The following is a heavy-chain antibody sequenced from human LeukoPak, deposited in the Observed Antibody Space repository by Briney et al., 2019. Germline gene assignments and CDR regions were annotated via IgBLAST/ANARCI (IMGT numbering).Heavy chain of an antibody. CDR3: ARPVRYGSGSYYTPTNWFDP. D-gene: IGHD3-10*01. V-gene: IGHV3-11*01. Sequence: GGSLRLSCAASGFTFSDYYMSWIRQAPGKGLEWVSYISSSDGTIYYADSVKGRFTISRDNAKNSLYLQMNSLRAEDTAVYYCARPVRYGSGSYYTPTNWFDPWGRGTLVTVSS. J-gene: IGHJ5*02. CDR1: GFTFSDYY. CDR2: ISSSDGTI.